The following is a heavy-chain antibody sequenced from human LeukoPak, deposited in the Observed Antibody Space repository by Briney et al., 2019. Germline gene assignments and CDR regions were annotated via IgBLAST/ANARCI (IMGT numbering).Heavy chain of an antibody. Sequence: QPGGSLRLSCAATGFTFSNNAMSWVRQAPGKGLEWVSGITVSGGSTYYADSVKSRFTISRDSSKNMLYLQMNSLRAEDTAVYYCAKDLKGFDPWGQGTLVTVSS. J-gene: IGHJ5*02. CDR1: GFTFSNNA. CDR3: AKDLKGFDP. CDR2: ITVSGGST. V-gene: IGHV3-23*01. D-gene: IGHD3-9*01.